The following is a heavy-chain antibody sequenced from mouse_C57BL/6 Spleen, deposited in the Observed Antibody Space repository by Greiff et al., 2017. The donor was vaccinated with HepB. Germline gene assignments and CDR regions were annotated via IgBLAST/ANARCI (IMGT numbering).Heavy chain of an antibody. CDR1: GFSLSTFGMG. CDR2: IWWDDDK. V-gene: IGHV8-8*01. D-gene: IGHD1-1*01. CDR3: ARIALYYGSSRWYFDV. J-gene: IGHJ1*03. Sequence: QVTLKVSGPGILQPSQTLSLTCSFSGFSLSTFGMGVGWIRQPSGKGLEWLAHIWWDDDKYYNPALKSRLTISKDTSKNQVFLKIANVVTADTATYYCARIALYYGSSRWYFDVWGTGTTVTVSS.